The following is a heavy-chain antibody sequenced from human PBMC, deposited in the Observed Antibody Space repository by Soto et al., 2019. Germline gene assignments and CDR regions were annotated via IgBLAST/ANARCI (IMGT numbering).Heavy chain of an antibody. Sequence: GGSLRLSCAASGFTFSVSSVHWVRHASGKGLEWVGRIRNKANSYATAYAASVRGRFTIPRDDSKNTAFLQMNSLNTEDTAVYYCISHSPEDMIRTWGQGTLVTVSS. CDR1: GFTFSVSS. D-gene: IGHD2-15*01. J-gene: IGHJ4*02. CDR2: IRNKANSYAT. CDR3: ISHSPEDMIRT. V-gene: IGHV3-73*01.